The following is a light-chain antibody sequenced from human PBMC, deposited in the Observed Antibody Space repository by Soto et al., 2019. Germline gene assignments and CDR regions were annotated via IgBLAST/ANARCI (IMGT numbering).Light chain of an antibody. CDR2: GSS. V-gene: IGKV3-20*01. Sequence: EVVLTQSPGTLSLSPGERATLSCRASQSVSNNYLAWYQQKPGQSPKLLTFGSSDRATGIPDRFSGSGSGTDFTLTISRLEPEDFAVYYCQQYGSSPPYTFGQGTKLEIK. J-gene: IGKJ2*01. CDR1: QSVSNNY. CDR3: QQYGSSPPYT.